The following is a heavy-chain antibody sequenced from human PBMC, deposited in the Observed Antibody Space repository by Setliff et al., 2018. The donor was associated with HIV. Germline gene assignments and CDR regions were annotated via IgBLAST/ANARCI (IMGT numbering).Heavy chain of an antibody. J-gene: IGHJ6*02. V-gene: IGHV4-4*02. Sequence: SETLSLTCAVSGGSISSDNWWTWVRQPPGKGLEWIGEIYHSEYTNYNASLKSRVSMSVDKSKNQFSLKLTSVTAADTAAYYCARGHCSGTNCHGVDYYGMDVWGQGTTVTVSS. D-gene: IGHD2-2*01. CDR3: ARGHCSGTNCHGVDYYGMDV. CDR1: GGSISSDNW. CDR2: IYHSEYT.